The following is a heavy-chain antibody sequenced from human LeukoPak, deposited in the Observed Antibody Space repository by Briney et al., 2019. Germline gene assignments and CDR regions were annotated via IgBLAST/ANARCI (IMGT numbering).Heavy chain of an antibody. CDR1: GFTFSSYA. D-gene: IGHD1-1*01. J-gene: IGHJ3*02. CDR2: ISGSGGST. CDR3: AGVLAGSAFDI. V-gene: IGHV3-23*01. Sequence: GGSLRLSCAASGFTFSSYAMSWVRQAPGKGLEWVSAISGSGGSTYYADSVKGRFTISRDNSKNTLYLQMNRLRAEDTAIYYCAGVLAGSAFDIWGQGTMVIVSS.